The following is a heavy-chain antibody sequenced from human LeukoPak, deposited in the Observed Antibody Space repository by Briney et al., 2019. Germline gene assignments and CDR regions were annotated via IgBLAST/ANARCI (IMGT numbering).Heavy chain of an antibody. V-gene: IGHV1-46*01. CDR2: ISPSGGST. J-gene: IGHJ4*02. D-gene: IGHD5-24*01. Sequence: ASVKVSCKASGYTFTSYYMHWVRQAPGQGLEWMGIISPSGGSTSYAQKFQGRVTMTRDMSTSTVYMELSSLRSEDTAVYYCARSPGDGYNLDYWGQGTLVTVSS. CDR1: GYTFTSYY. CDR3: ARSPGDGYNLDY.